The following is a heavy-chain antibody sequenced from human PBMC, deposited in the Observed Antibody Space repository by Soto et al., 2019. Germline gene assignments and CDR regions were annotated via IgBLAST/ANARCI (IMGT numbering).Heavy chain of an antibody. V-gene: IGHV4-34*01. CDR2: INNSGST. CDR3: ARGRERWLQLWAYGAPNYLDY. J-gene: IGHJ4*02. CDR1: GGSFSGYY. Sequence: QVQLQQWGAGLLKPSETLSLTCAVYGGSFSGYYWSWIRQPPGKGLEWIGEINNSGSTNYNPSLKSRVSISVDTAKNQFSLKRRRVTAGDTDVYYWARGRERWLQLWAYGAPNYLDYWGQGTLVTVSS. D-gene: IGHD5-12*01.